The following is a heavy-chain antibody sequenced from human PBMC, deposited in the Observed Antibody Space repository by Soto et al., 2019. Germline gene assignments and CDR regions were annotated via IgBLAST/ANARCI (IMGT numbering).Heavy chain of an antibody. CDR2: IIPIFGTA. CDR1: GGTFSSYA. D-gene: IGHD2-15*01. Sequence: SVKVSCKASGGTFSSYAISWVRQAPGQGLEWMGGIIPIFGTANYAQKFQGRVTITADESTSTAYMELSSLRSEDTAVYYCARGTPPLGVGPNDDWGQGTLVTVSS. V-gene: IGHV1-69*13. CDR3: ARGTPPLGVGPNDD. J-gene: IGHJ4*02.